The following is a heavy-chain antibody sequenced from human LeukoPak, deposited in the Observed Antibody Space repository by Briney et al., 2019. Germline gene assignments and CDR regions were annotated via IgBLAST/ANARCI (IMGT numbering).Heavy chain of an antibody. CDR2: INRDGSTT. CDR1: GFTFSNYW. Sequence: GGSLRLSCAASGFTFSNYWVHWVRQAPGRWLVWVSRINRDGSTTNYADYVKGRFTVSRDNAKNTLNLQMNSLRAEDTAVYYCARDRKSGESSEIDFWGQGTLVTVSS. D-gene: IGHD3-10*01. J-gene: IGHJ4*02. CDR3: ARDRKSGESSEIDF. V-gene: IGHV3-74*01.